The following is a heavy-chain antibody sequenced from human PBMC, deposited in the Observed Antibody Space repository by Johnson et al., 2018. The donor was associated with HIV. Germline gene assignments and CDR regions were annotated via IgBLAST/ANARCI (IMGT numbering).Heavy chain of an antibody. CDR2: ISYDGSNK. CDR1: GFTFSSYD. D-gene: IGHD3-9*01. J-gene: IGHJ3*02. Sequence: QVQLVESGGGVVQPGRSLRLSCAASGFTFSSYDMHWVRQAPGKGMDWVAFISYDGSNKYYADSVKGRFTISRDNSKNTLYLQMNSLRAEDTAVYYCARGKSYDIYPAFDIWGQGTMVTVSS. CDR3: ARGKSYDIYPAFDI. V-gene: IGHV3-30*19.